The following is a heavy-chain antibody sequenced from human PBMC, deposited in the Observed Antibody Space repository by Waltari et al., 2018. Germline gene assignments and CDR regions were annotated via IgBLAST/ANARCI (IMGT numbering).Heavy chain of an antibody. V-gene: IGHV4-34*01. CDR3: ARLGATVVKGGAFDI. D-gene: IGHD4-17*01. CDR2: INHSGST. Sequence: QVQLQQWGAGLLKPSETLSLTCAVYGGSFSGYYWSWIRQPPGKGLEWIGEINHSGSTNYNPSLKSRVTISVDTSKNQFSLKLSSVTAADTAVYYCARLGATVVKGGAFDIWGQGTMVTVSS. CDR1: GGSFSGYY. J-gene: IGHJ3*02.